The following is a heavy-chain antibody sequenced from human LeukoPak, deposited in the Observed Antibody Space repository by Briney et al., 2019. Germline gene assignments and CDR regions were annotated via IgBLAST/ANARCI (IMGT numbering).Heavy chain of an antibody. Sequence: TSETLSVTCSVSGVSVSRSAYFWAWIRQPPGKGLEWIGSISYSGGTYYNPSLQSRVTMSVDTSNNQFSLRLNSVTAADTAVYYCARRLVGSTYYFDYWGQGNLVTVSS. V-gene: IGHV4-39*01. CDR1: GVSVSRSAYF. J-gene: IGHJ4*02. D-gene: IGHD1-26*01. CDR3: ARRLVGSTYYFDY. CDR2: ISYSGGT.